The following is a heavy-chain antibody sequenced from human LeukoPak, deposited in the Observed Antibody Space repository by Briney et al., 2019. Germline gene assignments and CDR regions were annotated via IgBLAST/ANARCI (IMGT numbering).Heavy chain of an antibody. CDR2: ISYDGSNK. V-gene: IGHV3-30*03. J-gene: IGHJ3*02. Sequence: GGSLRLSCAASGFTFSSYGMHWVRQAPGKGLEWVAVISYDGSNKYNADSVKGRFTISRDNSKNTLYLQMNSLRAEDTAVYYCARDYYYDSSGFLAFDIWGQGTMVTVSS. D-gene: IGHD3-22*01. CDR3: ARDYYYDSSGFLAFDI. CDR1: GFTFSSYG.